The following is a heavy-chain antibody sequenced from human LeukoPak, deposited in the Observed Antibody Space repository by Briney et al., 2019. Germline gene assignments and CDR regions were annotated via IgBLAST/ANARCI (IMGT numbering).Heavy chain of an antibody. CDR3: ARDSRALAAAAEFDFDF. D-gene: IGHD6-13*01. Sequence: GASVKVSCKASGYTFTSYGISWVRQAPGQGLEWMGWISAYNGNTNYAQKLQGRVTMTTDTSTSTAYMELRSLRSDDTAVYYCARDSRALAAAAEFDFDFWGQGTLVTVSS. J-gene: IGHJ4*02. CDR2: ISAYNGNT. CDR1: GYTFTSYG. V-gene: IGHV1-18*01.